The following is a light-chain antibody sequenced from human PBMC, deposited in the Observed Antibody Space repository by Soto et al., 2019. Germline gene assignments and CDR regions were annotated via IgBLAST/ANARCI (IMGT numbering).Light chain of an antibody. J-gene: IGLJ3*02. V-gene: IGLV1-40*01. CDR3: QSYDSSLSGSWV. CDR2: DNR. CDR1: SSNTGAGYN. Sequence: QPVLTQPPSVSGAPGQRVTISCTGSSSNTGAGYNVHWYQQLPGTAPKLLIFDNRHRPSGVPDRFSGSKSGTSASLAITGLQAEDEGDYYCQSYDSSLSGSWVFGGGTKVTVL.